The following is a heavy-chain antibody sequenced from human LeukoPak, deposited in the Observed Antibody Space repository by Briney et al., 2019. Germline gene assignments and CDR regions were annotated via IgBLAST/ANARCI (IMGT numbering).Heavy chain of an antibody. Sequence: SETLSLTCTVSGGSISSYYWSWIRQPPGKGLEWIGYIYYSGSTNYNPSLKSRVTISVDTSKNPFSLKLSSVTAADTAVYYCARRWDNWFDPWGQGTLVTVSS. V-gene: IGHV4-59*08. CDR3: ARRWDNWFDP. D-gene: IGHD5-24*01. CDR1: GGSISSYY. CDR2: IYYSGST. J-gene: IGHJ5*02.